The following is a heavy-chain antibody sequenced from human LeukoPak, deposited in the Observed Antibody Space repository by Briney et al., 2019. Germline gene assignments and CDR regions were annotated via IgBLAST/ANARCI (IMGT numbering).Heavy chain of an antibody. CDR3: AQGLKDLDF. V-gene: IGHV3-23*01. CDR2: ISGSGGTT. CDR1: GFTFSRYT. Sequence: GGSLRLSCAASGFTFSRYTMSWVRQAPGKGLEWVSTISGSGGTTYNGDSVRDRFTISRDNSKNSLYLQMNSLRVEDTAVYYCAQGLKDLDFWGQGTLVTVAS. D-gene: IGHD2-15*01. J-gene: IGHJ4*02.